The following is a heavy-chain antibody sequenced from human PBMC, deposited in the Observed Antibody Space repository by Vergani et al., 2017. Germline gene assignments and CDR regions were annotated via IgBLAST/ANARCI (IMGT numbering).Heavy chain of an antibody. CDR2: IHTGGST. D-gene: IGHD1-26*01. CDR3: ATERYSGSYSAGAFDI. V-gene: IGHV4-61*02. CDR1: GESIRSRSHY. Sequence: QVKLHESCPGLLKPSQTLSLTCTVSGESIRSRSHYWSWIGQPAGKGPEWIGHIHTGGSTDLNPSFKSRVSISVDTSKSQFSLKLRSVTAADTAVYYCATERYSGSYSAGAFDIWGQGTMVTVSS. J-gene: IGHJ3*02.